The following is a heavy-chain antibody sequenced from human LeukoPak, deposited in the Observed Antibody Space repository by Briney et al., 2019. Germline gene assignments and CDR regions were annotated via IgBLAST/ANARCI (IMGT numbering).Heavy chain of an antibody. CDR3: ASHTTVTMEYNWFDP. V-gene: IGHV1-69*13. J-gene: IGHJ5*02. D-gene: IGHD4-17*01. Sequence: ASVKVSCKASGGTFSSYAISWVRQAPGQGLEWMGGIIPIFGTANYAQKFQGRVTITADESTSTAYMELSSLRSEDTAVYYCASHTTVTMEYNWFDPWGQGTLVTVSS. CDR2: IIPIFGTA. CDR1: GGTFSSYA.